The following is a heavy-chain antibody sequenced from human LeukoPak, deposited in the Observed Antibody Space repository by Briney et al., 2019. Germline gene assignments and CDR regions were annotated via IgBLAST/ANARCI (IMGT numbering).Heavy chain of an antibody. V-gene: IGHV3-23*01. CDR3: ASSGGLRDDVPDGYYYYMDV. CDR1: GFTFSSYA. Sequence: PGGSLRLSCAASGFTFSSYAMNWVRQAPGKGLEWVSAISGSGGSTYYADSVKGRFTISRDNSKNTLYLQLNSLRAEDTAVYYCASSGGLRDDVPDGYYYYMDVWGKGTTVTVSS. D-gene: IGHD4-17*01. J-gene: IGHJ6*03. CDR2: ISGSGGST.